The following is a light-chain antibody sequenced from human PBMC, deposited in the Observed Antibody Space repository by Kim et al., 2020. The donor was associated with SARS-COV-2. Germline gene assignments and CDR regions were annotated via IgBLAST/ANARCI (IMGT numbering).Light chain of an antibody. CDR3: LQDWSYPLT. V-gene: IGKV1-6*01. CDR2: GAS. Sequence: AIRVTQSPSSLSASVGDSVTITCRASQDIGSELGWYLQKPGKAPQLLIRGASNVHSGVPSRFSGSGFGTEFTLTISSLQPEDFATYYCLQDWSYPLTFGQGTRLEIK. CDR1: QDIGSE. J-gene: IGKJ5*01.